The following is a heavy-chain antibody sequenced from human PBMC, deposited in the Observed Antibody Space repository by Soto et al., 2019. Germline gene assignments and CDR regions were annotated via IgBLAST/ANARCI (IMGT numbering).Heavy chain of an antibody. CDR3: ARETEDTAMVETYYYGMDV. D-gene: IGHD5-18*01. J-gene: IGHJ6*02. V-gene: IGHV1-69*12. CDR2: IIPIFGTA. Sequence: QVQLVQSGAEVKKPGSSVKVSCKASGGTFSSYAISWVRQAPGQGLEWMGGIIPIFGTANYAQKFQGRVTITADESTSTAYMELSSLSSEDTAVYYCARETEDTAMVETYYYGMDVWGQGTTVTVSS. CDR1: GGTFSSYA.